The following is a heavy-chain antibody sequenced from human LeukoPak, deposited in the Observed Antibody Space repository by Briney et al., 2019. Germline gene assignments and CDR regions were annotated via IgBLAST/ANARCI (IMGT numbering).Heavy chain of an antibody. Sequence: SETLSLTCAVSGCSISSGYYWGWIRQPPGKGLEWVGSIYHSGSTYYNPSLKSRVTISVDTSKNQFSLKLSSVTAADTAVYYCARSVGATEYFQHWGQGALVTVSS. D-gene: IGHD1-26*01. V-gene: IGHV4-38-2*01. CDR2: IYHSGST. CDR3: ARSVGATEYFQH. J-gene: IGHJ1*01. CDR1: GCSISSGYY.